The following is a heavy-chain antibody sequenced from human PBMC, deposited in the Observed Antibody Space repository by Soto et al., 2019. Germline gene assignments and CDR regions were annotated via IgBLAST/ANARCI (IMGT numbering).Heavy chain of an antibody. V-gene: IGHV3-23*01. CDR1: GLTFSSYA. CDR3: AKDPSSYPPFEYFQH. Sequence: GGSLRLSCAASGLTFSSYAMSWVRQAPGKGLEWVSAISGSGGSTYYAGSVKGRFTISRDNSKNTLYLQMNSLRAEDTAVYYCAKDPSSYPPFEYFQHWGQGTLVTVSS. D-gene: IGHD3-16*02. CDR2: ISGSGGST. J-gene: IGHJ1*01.